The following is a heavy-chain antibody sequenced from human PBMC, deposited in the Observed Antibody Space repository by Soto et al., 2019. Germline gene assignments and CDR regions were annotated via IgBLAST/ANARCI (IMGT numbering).Heavy chain of an antibody. V-gene: IGHV1-3*01. CDR3: ARAYSGYVDYYYGMDV. D-gene: IGHD5-12*01. J-gene: IGHJ6*02. CDR1: GYTFTSYA. CDR2: INAGNGNT. Sequence: ASVKVSCKASGYTFTSYAMHWVRQAPGQRLEWMGWINAGNGNTKYSQKYQGRVTITRDTSASTAYMELSSLRSEDTAVYYCARAYSGYVDYYYGMDVWGQGTTVTVSS.